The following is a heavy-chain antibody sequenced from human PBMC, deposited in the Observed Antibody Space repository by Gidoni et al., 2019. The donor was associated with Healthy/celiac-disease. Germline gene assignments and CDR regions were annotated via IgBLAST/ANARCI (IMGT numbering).Heavy chain of an antibody. CDR3: AKDAPGYSSGLGDY. CDR1: GFTFSSYG. CDR2: ISYDGSNK. V-gene: IGHV3-30*18. Sequence: QVQLVESGGGVVQPGRSLRLSCAASGFTFSSYGMHWVRQAPGKGLEWVAVISYDGSNKYYADSVKGRFTISRDNSKNTLYLQMNSLRAEDTAVYYCAKDAPGYSSGLGDYWGQGTLVTVSS. J-gene: IGHJ4*02. D-gene: IGHD6-19*01.